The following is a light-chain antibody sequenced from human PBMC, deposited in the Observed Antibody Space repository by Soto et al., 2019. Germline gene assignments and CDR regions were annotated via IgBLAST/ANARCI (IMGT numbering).Light chain of an antibody. Sequence: QAVVTQSPAASASLGASVKLTCTLSSGHSSYAIAWHQQQPEKGPRYLMKLNSDGSHSKGDGIPDRFSGSSSGAERYLTISSLPSEDEADYYCQTWGTVGVFGGGTKLTVL. CDR1: SGHSSYA. V-gene: IGLV4-69*01. J-gene: IGLJ3*02. CDR3: QTWGTVGV. CDR2: LNSDGSH.